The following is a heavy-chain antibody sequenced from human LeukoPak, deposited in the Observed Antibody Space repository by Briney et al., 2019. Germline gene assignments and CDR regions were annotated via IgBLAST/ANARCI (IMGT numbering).Heavy chain of an antibody. CDR1: GFTFSSYA. Sequence: GGSLRLSCAASGFTFSSYAMSWVRQAPGKGLEWVSGISASGDSTSYADSVKGRFTISRDNSKNTLYLQMNSLRAEDTAIYYCAKDGGPNYYYYYLDVWGKGTTVTISS. V-gene: IGHV3-23*01. CDR2: ISASGDST. J-gene: IGHJ6*03. CDR3: AKDGGPNYYYYYLDV. D-gene: IGHD3-3*01.